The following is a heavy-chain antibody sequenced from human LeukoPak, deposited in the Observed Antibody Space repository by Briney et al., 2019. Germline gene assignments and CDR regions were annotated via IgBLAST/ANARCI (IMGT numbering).Heavy chain of an antibody. V-gene: IGHV1-69*13. D-gene: IGHD6-13*01. Sequence: ASVKVSCKASGGTFSSYAISWVRQAPGQGLEWMGGIIAIFGTANYAQKFQGRVTITADESTSTAYMELSSLRSEDTAAYYCARSQGSSSWYRSGFDYWGQGTLVTVSS. J-gene: IGHJ4*02. CDR2: IIAIFGTA. CDR1: GGTFSSYA. CDR3: ARSQGSSSWYRSGFDY.